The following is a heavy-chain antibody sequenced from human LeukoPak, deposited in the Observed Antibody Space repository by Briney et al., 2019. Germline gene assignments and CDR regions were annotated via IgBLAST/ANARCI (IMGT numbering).Heavy chain of an antibody. D-gene: IGHD6-13*01. CDR2: ISWNSGSI. Sequence: PGGSLRLSCAASGFTFDDYAMHWVRQAPGKRLEWVSGISWNSGSIGYADSVKGRFTISRDNAKNSLYLQMNSLRAEDTALYYCAKDIEAAAGYFDYWGQGTLVTVSS. J-gene: IGHJ4*02. CDR3: AKDIEAAAGYFDY. CDR1: GFTFDDYA. V-gene: IGHV3-9*01.